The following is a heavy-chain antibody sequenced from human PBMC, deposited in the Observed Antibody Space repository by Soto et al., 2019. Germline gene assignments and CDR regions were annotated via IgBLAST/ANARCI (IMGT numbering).Heavy chain of an antibody. V-gene: IGHV1-8*01. Sequence: SVKVSCKASGYTFSSYDINWVRQATGQGLEWMGWLNPNSGDTGYAQKFQGRVTLTRNTSINTAYIELSSLTSDDTAVYYCATSGGGWYLYWGQGSLVTVSS. CDR2: LNPNSGDT. CDR3: ATSGGGWYLY. CDR1: GYTFSSYD. D-gene: IGHD6-19*01. J-gene: IGHJ4*02.